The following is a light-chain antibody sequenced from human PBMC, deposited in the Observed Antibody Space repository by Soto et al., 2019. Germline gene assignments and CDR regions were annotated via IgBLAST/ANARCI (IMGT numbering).Light chain of an antibody. CDR2: YDT. CDR1: KIQSKS. V-gene: IGLV3-21*04. Sequence: SYELTQPPSVSVAPGKTATIAREGNKIQSKSVHWYQQRPGQAPVVVIYYDTDRPSGIPERFSGSNSGNTATLTISRVEAGDEADYYCQVWDSSTDHYVFGTGTKVTVL. J-gene: IGLJ1*01. CDR3: QVWDSSTDHYV.